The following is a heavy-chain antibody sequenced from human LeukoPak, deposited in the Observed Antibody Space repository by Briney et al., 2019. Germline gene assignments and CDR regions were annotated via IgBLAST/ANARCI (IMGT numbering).Heavy chain of an antibody. CDR2: IYSGGST. J-gene: IGHJ4*02. CDR1: GFTFGDYA. V-gene: IGHV3-53*01. CDR3: ARGPPRGYSYGFGYFDY. D-gene: IGHD5-18*01. Sequence: RSLRLSCTASGFTFGDYAMTWFRQAPGKGPEWVSVIYSGGSTYYADSVKGRFTISRDNSKNTLYLQMNSLRAEDTAVYYCARGPPRGYSYGFGYFDYWGQGTLVTVSS.